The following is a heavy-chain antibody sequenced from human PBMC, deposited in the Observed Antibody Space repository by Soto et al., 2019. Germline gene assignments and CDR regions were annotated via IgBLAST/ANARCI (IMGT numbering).Heavy chain of an antibody. Sequence: QVPLVESGGGVVQPGTSLRLSCAASGLTFNSHGMHWVRQAPGKGLEWVAVISSNGKQKYYADSVEGRFTISRDDSERMVSLQMNSLGTEDTAVYYCAKDRTYTWSFENWGQGTLVTVSS. CDR3: AKDRTYTWSFEN. J-gene: IGHJ4*02. D-gene: IGHD2-8*02. CDR2: ISSNGKQK. CDR1: GLTFNSHG. V-gene: IGHV3-30*18.